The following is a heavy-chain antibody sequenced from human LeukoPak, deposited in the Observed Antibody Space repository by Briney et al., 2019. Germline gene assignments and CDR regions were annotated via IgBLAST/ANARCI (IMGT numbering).Heavy chain of an antibody. J-gene: IGHJ6*03. Sequence: SETLSLTCAVYGGSFSGYYWSWIRQPPGKGLEWIGEINHSGSTNYNPSLKSRVTISVDTSKNQFSLKLRSVTAADTAVYYCAKFQRYYHFMDVWGKGTTVTISS. V-gene: IGHV4-34*01. D-gene: IGHD5-24*01. CDR1: GGSFSGYY. CDR3: AKFQRYYHFMDV. CDR2: INHSGST.